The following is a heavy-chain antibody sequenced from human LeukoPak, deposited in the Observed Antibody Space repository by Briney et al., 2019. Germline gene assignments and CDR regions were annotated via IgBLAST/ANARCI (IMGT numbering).Heavy chain of an antibody. CDR3: AKQLGYCSVGSCYFPY. Sequence: GGSLRLSCAASGFTFSSSAMSWVRQAPGKGLEWVSAISNNGGYTYYADSVQGRFTISRDNSKSTLCLQMNSLRAEDTAVYYCAKQLGYCSVGSCYFPYWGQGTLVTVSS. J-gene: IGHJ4*02. D-gene: IGHD2-15*01. CDR2: ISNNGGYT. CDR1: GFTFSSSA. V-gene: IGHV3-23*01.